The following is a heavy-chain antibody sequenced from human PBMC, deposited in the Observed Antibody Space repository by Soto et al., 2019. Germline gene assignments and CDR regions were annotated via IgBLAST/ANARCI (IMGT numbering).Heavy chain of an antibody. CDR3: ARDLYNWNFGY. Sequence: SETLSLTCTVSGGSINTYYWSWIRQPPGKGLERIGYSHYSGSTNYNPSLKSRVTMSLDTSKNQFSLKLSSVTAADTAVYYCARDLYNWNFGYWGQGTLVTVSS. V-gene: IGHV4-59*01. CDR2: SHYSGST. CDR1: GGSINTYY. J-gene: IGHJ4*02. D-gene: IGHD1-1*01.